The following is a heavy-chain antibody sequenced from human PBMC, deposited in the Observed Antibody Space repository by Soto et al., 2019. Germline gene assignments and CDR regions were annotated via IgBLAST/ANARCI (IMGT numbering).Heavy chain of an antibody. CDR1: GGSISSAAYY. D-gene: IGHD5-18*01. J-gene: IGHJ4*02. Sequence: QVQLQESGPGLVKPSQTLSLTCTVSGGSISSAAYYWSWIRQHPGKGLEWIGYISHSGSTYYNPSLKSRVIISVDTSKNQFSLSLTSVTAADTAVYYCAREYTYGSNFFDCWGQGALGTGSS. V-gene: IGHV4-31*03. CDR3: AREYTYGSNFFDC. CDR2: ISHSGST.